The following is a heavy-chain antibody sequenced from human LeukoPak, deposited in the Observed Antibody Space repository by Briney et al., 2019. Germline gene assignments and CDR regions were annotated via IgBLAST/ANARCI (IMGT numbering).Heavy chain of an antibody. Sequence: ASVKVSCKASGYTFTSYYMHWVRQAPGQGLEWMGIINPSGGSTSYAQKFQGRVTMTRDMSTGTVYMELSSLRSEDTAVYYCARHPPRYQLLFGGLHFPYYYYMDVWGKGTTVTISS. CDR3: ARHPPRYQLLFGGLHFPYYYYMDV. J-gene: IGHJ6*03. CDR2: INPSGGST. V-gene: IGHV1-46*01. CDR1: GYTFTSYY. D-gene: IGHD2-2*01.